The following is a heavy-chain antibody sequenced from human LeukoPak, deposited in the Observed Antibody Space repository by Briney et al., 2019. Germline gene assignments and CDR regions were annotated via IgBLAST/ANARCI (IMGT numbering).Heavy chain of an antibody. J-gene: IGHJ4*02. CDR3: ASGGPGRKTTVEGNFDY. Sequence: SVKVSCKASGGTFSSYAISWVRQAPGQGLEWMGGIIPIFGTANYAQKFQGRVTITADESTSTAYMELSSLRSEDTAVYYCASGGPGRKTTVEGNFDYWGQGTLVTVSS. CDR1: GGTFSSYA. CDR2: IIPIFGTA. D-gene: IGHD4-23*01. V-gene: IGHV1-69*13.